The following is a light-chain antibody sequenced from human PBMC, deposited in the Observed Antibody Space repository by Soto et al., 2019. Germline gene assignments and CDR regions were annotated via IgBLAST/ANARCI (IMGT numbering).Light chain of an antibody. CDR2: DAS. V-gene: IGKV3-11*01. CDR1: QSVSSY. J-gene: IGKJ1*01. Sequence: EIVLTQSPATLSLSPGERATLSCRASQSVSSYLAWYQQKPGQAPRLLIYDASNRATGIPARFSGSWYGTAFTLTICSLEPEDFAVYYCQQRSNWPTFGQGTKVDIK. CDR3: QQRSNWPT.